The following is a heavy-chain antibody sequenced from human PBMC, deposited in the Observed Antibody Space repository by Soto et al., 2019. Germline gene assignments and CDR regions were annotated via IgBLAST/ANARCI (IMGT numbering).Heavy chain of an antibody. V-gene: IGHV3-74*01. CDR2: INDDGSRT. CDR1: GVTLCNFW. D-gene: IGHD3-3*01. Sequence: AGSLRLACAACGVTLCNFWMHWVRQVPGKGLVWVSRINDDGSRTKYADSVEGRLTISRDTAKNTLYLQMDSLRVEDTAVYYCVRDHHDYDFWSGNPRGYFDLWGRGTLVTVSS. J-gene: IGHJ2*01. CDR3: VRDHHDYDFWSGNPRGYFDL.